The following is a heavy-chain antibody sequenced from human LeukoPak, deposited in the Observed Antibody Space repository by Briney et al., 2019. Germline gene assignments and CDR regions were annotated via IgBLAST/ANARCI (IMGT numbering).Heavy chain of an antibody. J-gene: IGHJ6*02. V-gene: IGHV3-21*01. Sequence: GGSLRLSCAASGFTFSSYSMNWVRQAPGKGLEWVSSISSSSSYIYYADSVKGRFTISRDNAKNSLYLQMNSLRAEDTAVYYCARDQQLRFLEWFNYGMDVWGQGTTVTVSS. CDR3: ARDQQLRFLEWFNYGMDV. D-gene: IGHD3-3*01. CDR1: GFTFSSYS. CDR2: ISSSSSYI.